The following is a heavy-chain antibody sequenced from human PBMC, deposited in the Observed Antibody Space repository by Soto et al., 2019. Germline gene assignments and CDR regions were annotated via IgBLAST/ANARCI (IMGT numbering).Heavy chain of an antibody. CDR1: GGSFSGYY. J-gene: IGHJ4*02. V-gene: IGHV4-34*01. CDR3: ARLRWEQPWVFDY. CDR2: INHSGGT. D-gene: IGHD1-26*01. Sequence: AETLSLTCAVYGGSFSGYYWSWIRLPSVKGLEWIGEINHSGGTNYNPSLKSRVTISVDTSKNQFSLKLSSVTAADTAVFYCARLRWEQPWVFDYWGQGTLVTVSS.